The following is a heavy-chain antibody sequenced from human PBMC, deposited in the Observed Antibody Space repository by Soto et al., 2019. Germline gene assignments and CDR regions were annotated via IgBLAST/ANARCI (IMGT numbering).Heavy chain of an antibody. CDR3: ASGSGSYRDYYYYYGMDV. CDR2: INPSGGST. J-gene: IGHJ6*02. CDR1: GYTFTSYY. V-gene: IGHV1-46*01. D-gene: IGHD3-10*01. Sequence: ASVKVSCKASGYTFTSYYMHWVRQAPGQGLEWMGIINPSGGSTSYAQKFQGRVTMTRDTSTSTVYMELSSLRSEDTAVYYCASGSGSYRDYYYYYGMDVWGQGTTVTVSS.